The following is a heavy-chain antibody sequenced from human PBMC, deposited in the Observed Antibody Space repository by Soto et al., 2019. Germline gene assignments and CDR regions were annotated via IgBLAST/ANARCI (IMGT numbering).Heavy chain of an antibody. CDR1: GGSISSGGYY. CDR2: IYYSGST. J-gene: IGHJ3*02. CDR3: ARAFLDCSSTSCPNDAFDI. Sequence: ASETLSLTCTVSGGSISSGGYYWSWIRQHPGKGLEWIGYIYYSGSTYYNPSLKSRVTISVDTSKNQFSLKLSSVTAADTAVYYCARAFLDCSSTSCPNDAFDIWGQGTMVT. D-gene: IGHD2-2*01. V-gene: IGHV4-31*03.